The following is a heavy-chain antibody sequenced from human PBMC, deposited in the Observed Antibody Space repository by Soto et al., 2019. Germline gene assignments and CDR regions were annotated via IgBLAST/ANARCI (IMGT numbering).Heavy chain of an antibody. Sequence: EVQLVESGGGLVKPGGSLRLSCVVSGFTFTTYSMNWVRQGPGKGLEWVSSISNSSRYIFYADSVKGRFTISRDNAKNSLYLQMNSLRAGDTAVYYCAAGGQLGPWGQGTLVTVSS. CDR1: GFTFTTYS. V-gene: IGHV3-21*01. CDR2: ISNSSRYI. J-gene: IGHJ5*02. D-gene: IGHD3-16*01. CDR3: AAGGQLGP.